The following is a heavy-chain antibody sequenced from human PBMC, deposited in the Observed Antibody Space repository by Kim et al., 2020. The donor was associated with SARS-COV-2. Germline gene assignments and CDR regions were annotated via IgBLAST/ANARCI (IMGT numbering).Heavy chain of an antibody. V-gene: IGHV3-48*03. CDR2: ISSSGSTI. CDR3: ARDENPPTNPFDY. CDR1: GFTFSSYE. J-gene: IGHJ4*02. D-gene: IGHD5-12*01. Sequence: GGSLRLSCAASGFTFSSYEMNWVRQAPGKGLEWVSYISSSGSTIYYADSVKGRFTISRDNAKNSLYLQMNSLRAEDTAVYYCARDENPPTNPFDYWGQGTLVTVSS.